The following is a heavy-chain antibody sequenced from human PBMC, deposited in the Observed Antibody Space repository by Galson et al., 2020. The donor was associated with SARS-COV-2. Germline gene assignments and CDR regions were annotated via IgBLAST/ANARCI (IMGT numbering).Heavy chain of an antibody. J-gene: IGHJ5*02. D-gene: IGHD6-13*01. Sequence: SGPTLVKPTETLTLTCTVSGFSLSNTSMGVSWIRQPPGKALEWLAHIFSTDEKSYSTSLKSNLTISKDTSKSQVVLTMTNMNPVDTATYYCARIYPASITAAGTFCGLFDPWGQGTLVIVSS. CDR1: GFSLSNTSMG. CDR2: IFSTDEK. CDR3: ARIYPASITAAGTFCGLFDP. V-gene: IGHV2-26*01.